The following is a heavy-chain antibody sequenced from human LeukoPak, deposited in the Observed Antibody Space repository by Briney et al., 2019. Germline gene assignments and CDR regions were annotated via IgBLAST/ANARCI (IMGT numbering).Heavy chain of an antibody. J-gene: IGHJ4*02. CDR1: GGTFSSYA. D-gene: IGHD2-15*01. CDR2: MNPNSGNT. Sequence: GASVKVSCKASGGTFSSYAISWVRQAPGQGLEWMGWMNPNSGNTGYAQKFQGRVTMTRNTSISTAYMELSSLRSEDTAVYYCARVVGPQWLFDYWGQGTLVTVSS. CDR3: ARVVGPQWLFDY. V-gene: IGHV1-8*02.